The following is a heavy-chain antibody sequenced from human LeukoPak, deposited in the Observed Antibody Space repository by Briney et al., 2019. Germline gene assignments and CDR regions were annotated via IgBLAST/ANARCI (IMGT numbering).Heavy chain of an antibody. D-gene: IGHD3-16*02. CDR1: GYTFTSYG. CDR3: ARDHSSSYDYVWGSYRGNWFDP. J-gene: IGHJ5*02. V-gene: IGHV1-18*01. Sequence: ASVKVSCKASGYTFTSYGISWVRQAPGQGLEWTGWISAHNGNTNYAQKLQGRVTMTTDTSTSTAYMELRSLRSDDTAVYYCARDHSSSYDYVWGSYRGNWFDPWGQGTLVTVSS. CDR2: ISAHNGNT.